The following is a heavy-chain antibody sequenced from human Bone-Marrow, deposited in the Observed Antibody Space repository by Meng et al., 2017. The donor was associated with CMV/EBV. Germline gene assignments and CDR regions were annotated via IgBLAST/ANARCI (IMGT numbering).Heavy chain of an antibody. J-gene: IGHJ4*02. CDR1: GGTFSSYT. D-gene: IGHD6-13*01. CDR2: IIPILGIA. CDR3: ARGHSSSWYQAYDY. V-gene: IGHV1-69*02. Sequence: SVKVSCKASGGTFSSYTISWVRQAPGQGLEWMGRIIPILGIANYAQKFQGRVTITADKSTSTAYMELSSLRSEDTAVYYCARGHSSSWYQAYDYWGQGTLVTFSS.